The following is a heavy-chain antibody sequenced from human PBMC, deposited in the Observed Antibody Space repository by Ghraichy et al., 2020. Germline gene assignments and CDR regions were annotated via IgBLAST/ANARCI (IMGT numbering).Heavy chain of an antibody. CDR2: INPNSGDT. CDR3: ARAPYDYGRKIDF. D-gene: IGHD4-23*01. Sequence: ASVKVSCKAAGYTFIVYYIPWVRQAPGQGLEWMGRINPNSGDTNYAQMLQGRVTMTTDTSISTAYMELSSLRSDDTAVYYCARAPYDYGRKIDFWGQGTLVTVSS. V-gene: IGHV1-2*06. J-gene: IGHJ4*02. CDR1: GYTFIVYY.